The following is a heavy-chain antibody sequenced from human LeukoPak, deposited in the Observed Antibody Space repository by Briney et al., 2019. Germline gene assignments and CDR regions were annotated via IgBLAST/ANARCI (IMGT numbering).Heavy chain of an antibody. J-gene: IGHJ4*02. CDR2: ISGSGGGT. D-gene: IGHD2-21*01. Sequence: GGSLRLSCAASGFTFSSYAMSWVRQAPGKGLEWVSAISGSGGGTYYADSVKGRFTISRDNSKNTLYLQMNSLRAEDTAVYYCANISEFWETCGVDCYADYWGQGTLVTVSS. V-gene: IGHV3-23*01. CDR1: GFTFSSYA. CDR3: ANISEFWETCGVDCYADY.